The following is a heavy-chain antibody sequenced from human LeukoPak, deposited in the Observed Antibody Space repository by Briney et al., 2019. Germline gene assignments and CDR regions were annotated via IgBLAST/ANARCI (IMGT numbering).Heavy chain of an antibody. CDR3: ARATRGFDP. J-gene: IGHJ5*02. CDR1: GFTFSDYW. Sequence: GGSLRLSCAASGFTFSDYWMSWVRQAPGKGLEWVASIKQDGSEKYYVDSVKGRFTISKDNPKNSLYLQMNSLRAEDTAVYYCARATRGFDPWGQGTLVTVST. V-gene: IGHV3-7*01. CDR2: IKQDGSEK.